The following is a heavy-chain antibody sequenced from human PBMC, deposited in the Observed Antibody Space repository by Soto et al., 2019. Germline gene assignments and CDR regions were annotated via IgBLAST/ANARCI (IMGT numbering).Heavy chain of an antibody. J-gene: IGHJ5*02. CDR3: ARSDSYSSGWS. CDR2: INSDGSST. CDR1: GFTFSSYW. D-gene: IGHD6-19*01. V-gene: IGHV3-74*01. Sequence: PGGSLRLSFAASGFTFSSYWRHCVRQARGEGLGWVSRINSDGSSTSYADSVKRRFTISRDSAKNTLYLKMNRMRAEDTAVYYCARSDSYSSGWSWGQGTLVTVSS.